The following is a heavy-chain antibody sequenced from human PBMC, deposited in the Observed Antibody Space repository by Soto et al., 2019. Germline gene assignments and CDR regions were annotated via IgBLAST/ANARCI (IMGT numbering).Heavy chain of an antibody. J-gene: IGHJ4*02. CDR3: ARASGNFDY. Sequence: SETLSLTCAVSGGSISSSNWWSWVRQPPGKGLEWIGEINHSGSTNYNPSLKSRVTISVDTSKNQFSLKLSSVTAADTAVYYCARASGNFDYWGQGTLVTVSS. D-gene: IGHD1-26*01. V-gene: IGHV4-4*02. CDR2: INHSGST. CDR1: GGSISSSNW.